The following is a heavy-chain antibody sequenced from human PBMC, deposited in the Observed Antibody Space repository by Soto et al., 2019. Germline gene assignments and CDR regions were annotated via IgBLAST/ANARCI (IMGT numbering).Heavy chain of an antibody. CDR1: GFTFSSYS. V-gene: IGHV3-21*01. J-gene: IGHJ6*02. CDR3: ARGHLTLAGPYYYYYGMDV. CDR2: ISSSSSYI. Sequence: EVQLVESGGGLVKPGGSLRLSCAASGFTFSSYSMNWVRQAPGKGLEWVSSISSSSSYIYYADSVKGRFTISRDNAKNSLYLQMNSLRAEDTAVYYCARGHLTLAGPYYYYYGMDVWGQGTTVTVSS. D-gene: IGHD3-10*01.